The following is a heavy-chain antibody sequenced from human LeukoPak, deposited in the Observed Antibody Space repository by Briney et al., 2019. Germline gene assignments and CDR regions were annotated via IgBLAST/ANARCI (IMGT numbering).Heavy chain of an antibody. V-gene: IGHV4-34*01. Sequence: SETLSLTCAVYGGSFSGYYWSWIRQPPGKGLEWIGEINHSGSTNYNPSLKSRVTISVDTSKNQFSLKLSSVTAADTAVYYCARGGVRASRDYDYWGQGTLVTVSS. CDR3: ARGGVRASRDYDY. CDR2: INHSGST. CDR1: GGSFSGYY. D-gene: IGHD3-10*01. J-gene: IGHJ4*02.